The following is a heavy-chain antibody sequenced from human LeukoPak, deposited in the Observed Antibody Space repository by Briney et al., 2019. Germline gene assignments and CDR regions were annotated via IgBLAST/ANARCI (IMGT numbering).Heavy chain of an antibody. D-gene: IGHD1-26*01. CDR2: ISSDGNTK. CDR3: ARRRIVGSTDDAFDI. J-gene: IGHJ3*02. CDR1: GFTFSSYA. Sequence: GGSLRLSCAASGFTFSSYAMHWVRQAPGRGLEWAAVISSDGNTKYYADSVKGRFTISRDNSNNTLYLQMNSLRADDTAIYYCARRRIVGSTDDAFDIWGQGTMVTLSS. V-gene: IGHV3-30-3*01.